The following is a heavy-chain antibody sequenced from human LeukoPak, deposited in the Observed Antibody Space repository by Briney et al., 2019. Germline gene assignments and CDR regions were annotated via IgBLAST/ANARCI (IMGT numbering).Heavy chain of an antibody. CDR3: AGRLGQQPDY. J-gene: IGHJ4*02. V-gene: IGHV3-48*01. D-gene: IGHD6-13*01. CDR2: ISSSSSTI. CDR1: GFTFSSYS. Sequence: GGPLRLSCAASGFTFSSYSMNWVRQAPGKGLEWVSYISSSSSTIYYADSVKGRFTISRDNAKNSLYLQMNSLRAEDTAVYYCAGRLGQQPDYWSQGTLVTVSS.